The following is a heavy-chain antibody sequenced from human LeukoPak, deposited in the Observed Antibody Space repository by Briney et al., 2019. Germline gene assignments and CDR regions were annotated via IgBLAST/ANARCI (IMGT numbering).Heavy chain of an antibody. CDR3: ARGGSGNSNWFDP. CDR2: IDAGNGRT. J-gene: IGHJ5*02. D-gene: IGHD4-23*01. Sequence: ASVKVSCKASGYTFRNYAMHWVRQAPEQGLEWMGWIDAGNGRTKYSQKFQGRVTITRDTSANTAYMELSTLRSEDTTIYYCARGGSGNSNWFDPWGQGTLVTVSS. V-gene: IGHV1-3*01. CDR1: GYTFRNYA.